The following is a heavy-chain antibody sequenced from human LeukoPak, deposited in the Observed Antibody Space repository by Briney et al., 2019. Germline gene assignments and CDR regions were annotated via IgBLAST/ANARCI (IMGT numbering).Heavy chain of an antibody. CDR2: IYYSGNT. CDR1: GGSISSSSYY. Sequence: PSETLSLTCTVSGGSISSSSYYWGWIRQPPRKGLEWIGSIYYSGNTYYNPSLKSRVTISVDTSKNQFSLKLTSVTAAGTAVDDCARQTGVGLFILPGGQGTLVTVSS. J-gene: IGHJ4*02. V-gene: IGHV4-39*01. CDR3: ARQTGVGLFILP. D-gene: IGHD3-3*01.